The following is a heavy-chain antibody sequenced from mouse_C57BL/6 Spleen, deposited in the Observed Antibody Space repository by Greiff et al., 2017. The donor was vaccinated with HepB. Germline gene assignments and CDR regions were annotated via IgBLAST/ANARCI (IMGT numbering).Heavy chain of an antibody. Sequence: QVQLQQPGAELVKPGASVKLSCKASGYTFTSYWMQWVKQRPGQGLEWIGEIDPSDSYTNYNQKFKGKATLTVDTSSSTAYMQLSSLTSEDSAVYYCARWLYPYAMGYWGQGTTVTVAS. CDR3: ARWLYPYAMGY. CDR2: IDPSDSYT. J-gene: IGHJ4*01. V-gene: IGHV1-50*01. D-gene: IGHD2-1*01. CDR1: GYTFTSYW.